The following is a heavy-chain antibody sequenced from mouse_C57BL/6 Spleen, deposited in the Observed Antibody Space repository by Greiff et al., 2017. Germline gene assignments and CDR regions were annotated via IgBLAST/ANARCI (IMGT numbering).Heavy chain of an antibody. Sequence: VQLQQSGAELVRPGASVKLSCTASGFNIKDDYMHWVKQRPEQSLEWIGWIDPENGDTVYASKFQGKATITAETASNTAYLQLSSLTSEYTAVYYCTTILLWGQGTLLTVSS. CDR3: TTILL. CDR1: GFNIKDDY. CDR2: IDPENGDT. J-gene: IGHJ2*01. V-gene: IGHV14-4*01. D-gene: IGHD2-10*01.